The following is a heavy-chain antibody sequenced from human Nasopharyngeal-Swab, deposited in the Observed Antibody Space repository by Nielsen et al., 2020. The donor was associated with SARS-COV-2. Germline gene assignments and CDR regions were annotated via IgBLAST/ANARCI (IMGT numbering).Heavy chain of an antibody. Sequence: GGSLRLSCKGSGYDFANYWIAWVRQMPGKGLEWMGIIYAGDSDTRYSPSFQGQVTISADKSISTACLQWSSLKASDTAMYYCARLLVPAAIRPLYYFDYWGQGTLVTASS. CDR2: IYAGDSDT. CDR1: GYDFANYW. J-gene: IGHJ4*02. V-gene: IGHV5-51*01. CDR3: ARLLVPAAIRPLYYFDY. D-gene: IGHD2-2*02.